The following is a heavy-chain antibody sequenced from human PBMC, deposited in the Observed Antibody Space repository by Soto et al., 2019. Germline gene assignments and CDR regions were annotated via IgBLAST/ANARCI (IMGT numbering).Heavy chain of an antibody. CDR3: AKAVYCTNGVCYSGGIYYYYGMDV. D-gene: IGHD2-8*01. CDR1: GFTFSSYA. V-gene: IGHV3-23*01. J-gene: IGHJ6*02. Sequence: GGSLRLSCAASGFTFSSYAMSWVRQAPGKGLEWVSAISGSGGSTYYADSVKGRFTISRDNSKNTLYLQMNSLRAEDTAVYYCAKAVYCTNGVCYSGGIYYYYGMDVWGQGTTVTVSS. CDR2: ISGSGGST.